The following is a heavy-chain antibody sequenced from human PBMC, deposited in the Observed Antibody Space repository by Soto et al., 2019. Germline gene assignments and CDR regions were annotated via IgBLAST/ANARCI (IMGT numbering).Heavy chain of an antibody. Sequence: SETLSLTCTVSGGSISEIVAYWAWIRQSPWKGLEWIGSIYSSGSTFYNPSLRSRLTISVDASKNQFSLRLSSVTAADTAVYYCATPSTFSYDSSAIRLDHWGQGTLVTVSS. D-gene: IGHD3-22*01. J-gene: IGHJ4*02. V-gene: IGHV4-39*01. CDR3: ATPSTFSYDSSAIRLDH. CDR2: IYSSGST. CDR1: GGSISEIVAY.